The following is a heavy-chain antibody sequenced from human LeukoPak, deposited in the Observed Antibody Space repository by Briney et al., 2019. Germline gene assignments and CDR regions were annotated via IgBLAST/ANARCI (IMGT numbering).Heavy chain of an antibody. V-gene: IGHV3-48*04. D-gene: IGHD5-18*01. CDR3: ARDRSYGSFNY. Sequence: GGSLRLSCAASGFTFSSYSMNWVRQAPGKGLEWVSYISSSGSTIYYADSVKGRFTISRDNAKNSLYLQMSSLRAEDTAVYYCARDRSYGSFNYWGQGTLVTVSS. CDR1: GFTFSSYS. J-gene: IGHJ4*02. CDR2: ISSSGSTI.